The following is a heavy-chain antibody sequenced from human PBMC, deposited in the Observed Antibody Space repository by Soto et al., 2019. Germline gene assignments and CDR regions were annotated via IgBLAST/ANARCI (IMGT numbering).Heavy chain of an antibody. CDR1: GGTFSSYA. CDR2: IIPIFGTA. J-gene: IGHJ6*02. CDR3: ARCNFDWSRYYYYYGMDV. D-gene: IGHD3-9*01. Sequence: GASVKVSCKASGGTFSSYAISWVRQAPGQGLEWMGGIIPIFGTANYAQKFQGRVTITADESTSTAYMELSSLRSEDTAVYYCARCNFDWSRYYYYYGMDVWGQGTTVTVSS. V-gene: IGHV1-69*13.